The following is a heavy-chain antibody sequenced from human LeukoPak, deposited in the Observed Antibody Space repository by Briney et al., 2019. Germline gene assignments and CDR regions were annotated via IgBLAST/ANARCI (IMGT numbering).Heavy chain of an antibody. D-gene: IGHD3-22*01. J-gene: IGHJ3*02. CDR1: GDSVSSNSAA. CDR2: TYYRSKWYN. Sequence: SQTLSLTCALSGDSVSSNSAAWNWLRQSPSRGLEWLGRTYYRSKWYNDYAVSVKSRITINPDTSKNQFSLQLNSVTPEDTAVYYCARELYYYDSSGYPPLEAFDIWGQGTMVTVSS. CDR3: ARELYYYDSSGYPPLEAFDI. V-gene: IGHV6-1*01.